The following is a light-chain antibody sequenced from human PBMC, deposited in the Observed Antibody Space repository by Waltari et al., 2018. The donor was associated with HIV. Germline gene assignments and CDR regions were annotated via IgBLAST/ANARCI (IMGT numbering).Light chain of an antibody. Sequence: QSVLPQPPSASGTPGQRVSLSCSGSSSTIGRHYVYSYQHLPGTAPKLLIYRNNQRPSGVPDRFSGSKSGTSASLAISGLRSEDEADYYCATWDDSLSGSVFGGGTKLTVL. CDR1: SSTIGRHY. CDR3: ATWDDSLSGSV. CDR2: RNN. J-gene: IGLJ2*01. V-gene: IGLV1-47*01.